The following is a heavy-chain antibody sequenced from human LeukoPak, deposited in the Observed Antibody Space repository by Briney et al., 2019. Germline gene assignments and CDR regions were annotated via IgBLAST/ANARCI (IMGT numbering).Heavy chain of an antibody. CDR1: AFTSSSYS. D-gene: IGHD3-9*01. CDR3: ARASSKQMAGYLPDGFDI. Sequence: GGSLRLSCAPSAFTSSSYSMNWVRQAPGKGLDWVSSISSSGTYVYYADSVKGRFTISRDNAKNSLSLQMNSLRADDAGVYYCARASSKQMAGYLPDGFDIWGQGTMVTVSS. CDR2: ISSSGTYV. J-gene: IGHJ3*02. V-gene: IGHV3-21*01.